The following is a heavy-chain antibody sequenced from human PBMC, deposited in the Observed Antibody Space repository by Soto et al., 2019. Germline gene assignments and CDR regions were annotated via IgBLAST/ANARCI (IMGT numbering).Heavy chain of an antibody. CDR3: ARAPGIYCSGGSCYQLPPYYMDV. CDR2: ISAYNGNT. CDR1: GYTFTSYG. V-gene: IGHV1-18*01. D-gene: IGHD2-15*01. J-gene: IGHJ6*03. Sequence: QVQLVQSGAEVKKPGASVKVSCKASGYTFTSYGISWVRQAPGQGLEWMGWISAYNGNTNYAQKLQGRVTMTTDTSTSTAYMELRSLRSDDTAVYYCARAPGIYCSGGSCYQLPPYYMDVWGKGATVTVSS.